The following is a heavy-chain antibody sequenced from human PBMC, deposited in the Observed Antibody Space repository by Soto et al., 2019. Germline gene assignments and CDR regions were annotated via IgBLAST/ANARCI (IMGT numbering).Heavy chain of an antibody. CDR2: SDYSGST. Sequence: SETLTLTCTVSGDSISNSDYYWNWIRQAPGKGLEWIASSDYSGSTYYNPSLKSRVVISADTPKKLFSAKQRSLTAAHAALYFCARDGPSYYGFDVWGQGTTVTVSS. J-gene: IGHJ6*02. CDR3: ARDGPSYYGFDV. CDR1: GDSISNSDYY. V-gene: IGHV4-30-4*01.